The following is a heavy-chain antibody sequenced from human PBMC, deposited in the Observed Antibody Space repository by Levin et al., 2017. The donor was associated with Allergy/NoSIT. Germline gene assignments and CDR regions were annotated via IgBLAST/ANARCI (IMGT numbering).Heavy chain of an antibody. CDR2: IKSKTDGGTT. V-gene: IGHV3-15*01. Sequence: PGESLKISCAASGFTFSNAWMSWVRQAPGKGLEWVGRIKSKTDGGTTDYAAPVKGRFTISRDDSKNTLYLQMNSLKTEDTAVYYCTTAPDIVVVVAATVALFDYWGQGTLVTVSS. CDR3: TTAPDIVVVVAATVALFDY. J-gene: IGHJ4*02. CDR1: GFTFSNAW. D-gene: IGHD2-15*01.